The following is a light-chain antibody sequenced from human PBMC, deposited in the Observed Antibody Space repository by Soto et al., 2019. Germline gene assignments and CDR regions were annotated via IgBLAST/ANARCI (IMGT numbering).Light chain of an antibody. CDR3: SSYTSSSTRF. CDR1: SSDVGGYNY. J-gene: IGLJ1*01. V-gene: IGLV2-14*01. CDR2: EVS. Sequence: QSALTQPASVSGSPGQSITISCTGTSSDVGGYNYVSWYQQHPGKAPKLMIYEVSNRPSGVSNRFSGTKSGNTASLTISGLQAEDEANYYCSSYTSSSTRFFGTGTNLTVL.